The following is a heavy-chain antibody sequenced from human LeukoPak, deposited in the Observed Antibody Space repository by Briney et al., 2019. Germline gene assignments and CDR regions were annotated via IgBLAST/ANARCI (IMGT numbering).Heavy chain of an antibody. J-gene: IGHJ5*02. D-gene: IGHD4-23*01. CDR2: ISSGTSTI. CDR3: ARDVTYYGGDWFDP. Sequence: WXXQAPGKGXEWVSYISSGTSTIYYADSVKGRFTISRDNAKNSLYLQMNSLRAEDTAVYYCARDVTYYGGDWFDPWGQGTLVTVSS. V-gene: IGHV3-48*04.